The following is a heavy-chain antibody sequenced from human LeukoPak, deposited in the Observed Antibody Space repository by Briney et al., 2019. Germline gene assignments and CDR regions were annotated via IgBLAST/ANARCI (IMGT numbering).Heavy chain of an antibody. V-gene: IGHV3-21*01. CDR3: ARDIVVVPAAIYYYYYYGMDV. D-gene: IGHD2-2*01. CDR1: GFTFSSYS. Sequence: GGSLRLSCAASGFTFSSYSMNWVRQAPGKGLEWVSSISSSSSYTYYADSVEGRFTISRDNAKNSLYLQMNSLRAEDTAVYYCARDIVVVPAAIYYYYYYGMDVWGKGTTVTVSS. CDR2: ISSSSSYT. J-gene: IGHJ6*04.